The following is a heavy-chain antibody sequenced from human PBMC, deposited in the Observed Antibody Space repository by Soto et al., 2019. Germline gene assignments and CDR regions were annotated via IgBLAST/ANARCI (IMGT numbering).Heavy chain of an antibody. CDR2: IIPIFGTA. J-gene: IGHJ6*02. Sequence: QVQLVQSGAEVKKPGSSVKVSCKASGGTFSSYAISWVRQAPGQGLEWMGGIIPIFGTANYAQKFQGRVTITADESTSTAYMALSSLRSEDTAVYYCAGYDILTGYKGDYYYYGMDVWGQGTTVTVSS. CDR3: AGYDILTGYKGDYYYYGMDV. CDR1: GGTFSSYA. V-gene: IGHV1-69*01. D-gene: IGHD3-9*01.